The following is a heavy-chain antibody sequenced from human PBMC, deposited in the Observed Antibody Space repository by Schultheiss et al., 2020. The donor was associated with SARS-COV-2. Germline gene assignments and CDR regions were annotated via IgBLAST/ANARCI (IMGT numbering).Heavy chain of an antibody. CDR3: ARESYDFWSGYVYYYYYYMDV. V-gene: IGHV3-48*01. CDR2: ISSSSSTI. D-gene: IGHD3-3*01. Sequence: GGSLRLSCAASGFTFSSYAMSWVRQAPGKGLEWVSYISSSSSTIYYADSVKGRFTISRDNAKNSLYLQMNSLRAEDTAVYYCARESYDFWSGYVYYYYYYMDVWGKGTTVTVSS. J-gene: IGHJ6*03. CDR1: GFTFSSYA.